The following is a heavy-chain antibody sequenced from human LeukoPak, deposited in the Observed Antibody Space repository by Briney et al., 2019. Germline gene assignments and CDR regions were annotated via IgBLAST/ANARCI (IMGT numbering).Heavy chain of an antibody. V-gene: IGHV1-2*02. CDR3: ARDNRREPFDY. D-gene: IGHD1-26*01. Sequence: ASVKVSCKASGYTFTGYYMHWVRQAPGQGLEWMGWINPNSGGTNYAQEFQGRVTMTRDTSISTAYMELSRLRSDDTAVYYCARDNRREPFDYWGQGTLVTVSS. CDR1: GYTFTGYY. J-gene: IGHJ4*02. CDR2: INPNSGGT.